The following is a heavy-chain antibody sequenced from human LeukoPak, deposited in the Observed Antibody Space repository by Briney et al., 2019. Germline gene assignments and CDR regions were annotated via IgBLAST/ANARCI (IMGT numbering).Heavy chain of an antibody. D-gene: IGHD3-22*01. CDR1: GFTFSSYS. V-gene: IGHV3-21*04. CDR3: ARDRGGYYPED. CDR2: ISSSSSYI. J-gene: IGHJ4*02. Sequence: PGGSLRLSCAAAGFTFSSYSMNWVRQAPGKGLEWVSSISSSSSYIYYADSVKGRFTISRDNAKNSLYLQMNSLRAEDTAVYYCARDRGGYYPEDWGQGTLVTVSS.